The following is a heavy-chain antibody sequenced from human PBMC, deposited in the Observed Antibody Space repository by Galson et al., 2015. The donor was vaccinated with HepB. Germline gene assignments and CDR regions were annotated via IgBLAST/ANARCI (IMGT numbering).Heavy chain of an antibody. CDR1: GFTFSSFS. D-gene: IGHD6-19*01. J-gene: IGHJ4*02. Sequence: SLRLSCAASGFTFSSFSMNWVRQAPGKGLEWVASIRSSRSYIYYAESVKGRFTISRDNAKNSLCLQMNSLRAEDTAVYYCASCHSSGWCPLDYWGQGTLVTVSS. V-gene: IGHV3-21*01. CDR3: ASCHSSGWCPLDY. CDR2: IRSSRSYI.